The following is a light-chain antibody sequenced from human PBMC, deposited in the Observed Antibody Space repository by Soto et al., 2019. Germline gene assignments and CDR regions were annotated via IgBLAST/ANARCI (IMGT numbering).Light chain of an antibody. Sequence: EVVLTQSPASLSLSPGDRATLSCRADQSVSDYLAWYQQKPGQPPRLLFFDASSRATGVPHRVSAGGSGTDFTLIISSLQPEDFAVYYCQQRVNWPPTFGGGTKVEI. CDR2: DAS. V-gene: IGKV3-11*01. CDR3: QQRVNWPPT. J-gene: IGKJ4*01. CDR1: QSVSDY.